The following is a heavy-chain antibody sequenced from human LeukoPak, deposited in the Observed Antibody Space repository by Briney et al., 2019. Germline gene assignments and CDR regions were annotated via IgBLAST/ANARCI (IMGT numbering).Heavy chain of an antibody. CDR2: INHSGST. Sequence: PGGSLRLSCAASGFTFSSYAMSWIRQPPGKGLEWMGEINHSGSTNYNPSLKSRVTISVDTSKNQFSLKLSSVTAADTAVYYCARRRRYYDSSRYIDYWGQGTLVTVSS. CDR3: ARRRRYYDSSRYIDY. CDR1: GFTFSSYA. D-gene: IGHD3-22*01. V-gene: IGHV4-34*01. J-gene: IGHJ4*02.